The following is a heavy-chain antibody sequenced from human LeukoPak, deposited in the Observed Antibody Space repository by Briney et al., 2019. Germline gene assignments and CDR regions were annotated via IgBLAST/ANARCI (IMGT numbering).Heavy chain of an antibody. CDR2: INPNSGGT. V-gene: IGHV1-2*02. D-gene: IGHD3-9*01. CDR1: GYTFTRYY. Sequence: ASVKVSCKASGYTFTRYYMHWVRQAPGQGLEWMGWINPNSGGTNYAQKFQGRVTMTRDTSISTAYMELSRLRSDDTAVYYCARGYYDILTGYYQEDYFDYWGQGTLVTVSS. J-gene: IGHJ4*02. CDR3: ARGYYDILTGYYQEDYFDY.